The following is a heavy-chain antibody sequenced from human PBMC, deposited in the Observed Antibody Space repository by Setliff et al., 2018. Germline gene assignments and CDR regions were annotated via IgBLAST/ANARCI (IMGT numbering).Heavy chain of an antibody. CDR2: MYYSGST. D-gene: IGHD3-10*01. V-gene: IGHV4-59*08. CDR3: ARHVGSRGRGYNYYYYYMDV. CDR1: GGSISSYY. Sequence: SETLSLTCTVSGGSISSYYWSWIRQPPGKGLEWIGYMYYSGSTNYNPSFKSRVTMSVDTSRNQFSLKLSSVTAADTAVYYCARHVGSRGRGYNYYYYYMDVWGKGTTVTVSS. J-gene: IGHJ6*03.